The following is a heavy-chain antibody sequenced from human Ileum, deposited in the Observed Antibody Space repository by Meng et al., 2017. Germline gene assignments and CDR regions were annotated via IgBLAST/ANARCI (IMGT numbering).Heavy chain of an antibody. V-gene: IGHV3-7*01. J-gene: IGHJ3*02. CDR2: IKEDGTVK. CDR3: ARAVPLPATDLDI. D-gene: IGHD2-21*02. CDR1: GFNFGSFW. Sequence: GESLKISCAASGFNFGSFWMNWVRQAPGKGLEWVASIKEDGTVKNYVDSVKGRFTISRDNAKNSFYLQMNSLRADDTALFYCARAVPLPATDLDIWGQGTMVTVSS.